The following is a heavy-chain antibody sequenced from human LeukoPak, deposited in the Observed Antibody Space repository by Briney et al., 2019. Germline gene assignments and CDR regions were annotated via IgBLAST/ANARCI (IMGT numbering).Heavy chain of an antibody. Sequence: GESLKISCEGSGYTFTNYWIGWVRQMPGKGLEWMGIIYPGDSDTRYSPSFQGQVTISADKSISTAYLQWSSLKASDTALYYCARQAEAAVRIDYWGQGTLVTVSS. CDR1: GYTFTNYW. CDR3: ARQAEAAVRIDY. V-gene: IGHV5-51*01. J-gene: IGHJ4*02. CDR2: IYPGDSDT. D-gene: IGHD2-15*01.